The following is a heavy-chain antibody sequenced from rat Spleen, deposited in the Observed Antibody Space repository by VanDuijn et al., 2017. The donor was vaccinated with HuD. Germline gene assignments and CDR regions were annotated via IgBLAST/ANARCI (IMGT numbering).Heavy chain of an antibody. CDR3: ARHPFNYGSYGY. CDR2: ISYDGSRT. D-gene: IGHD1-3*01. Sequence: EVQLVESDGGLVQPGRSLKLSCAASGFTFSDYYMAWVRQGPTKGLEWVATISYDGSRTYYRDSAKGRFTISRDNAKSTLYLQMDSLRSEDTATYYCARHPFNYGSYGYWGQGVMVTVSS. V-gene: IGHV5-29*01. J-gene: IGHJ2*01. CDR1: GFTFSDYY.